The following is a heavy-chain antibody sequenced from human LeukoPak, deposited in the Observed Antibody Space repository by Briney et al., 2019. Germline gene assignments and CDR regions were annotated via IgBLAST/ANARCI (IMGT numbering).Heavy chain of an antibody. CDR2: ISSSSSYI. CDR3: ARLAAAGTDFDY. J-gene: IGHJ4*02. Sequence: GGSVRLSCASSGFTFSSYTMSWVRQAPGKGLEWVSSISSSSSYIYYADSVKDRFTVSRDNAKTPLYLQVNSLTADDSALFYCARLAAAGTDFDYWGLGTQVAVSS. D-gene: IGHD6-13*01. CDR1: GFTFSSYT. V-gene: IGHV3-21*01.